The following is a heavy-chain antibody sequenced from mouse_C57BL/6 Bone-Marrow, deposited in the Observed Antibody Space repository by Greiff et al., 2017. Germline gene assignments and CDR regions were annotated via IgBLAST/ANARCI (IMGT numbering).Heavy chain of an antibody. CDR2: IWSGGSS. CDR1: GFSLTSYG. J-gene: IGHJ4*01. Sequence: QVQLQQSGPGLVQPSQSLSITCTVSGFSLTSYGVHWVRQPPGKGLEWLGVIWSGGSSDYNAAFISRLSISKDNSKSQVFFKMNSLQADDTAIYYCAKRDDYDGYAMDYWGQGTSVTVSS. CDR3: AKRDDYDGYAMDY. D-gene: IGHD2-4*01. V-gene: IGHV2-4*01.